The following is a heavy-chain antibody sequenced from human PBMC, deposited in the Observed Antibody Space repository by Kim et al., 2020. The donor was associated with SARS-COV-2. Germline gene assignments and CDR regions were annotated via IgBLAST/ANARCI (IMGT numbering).Heavy chain of an antibody. V-gene: IGHV3-21*04. CDR1: GFTFSSYS. CDR3: ARDLVPLYSSSWYPDY. CDR2: ISSSSSYI. D-gene: IGHD6-13*01. J-gene: IGHJ4*02. Sequence: GGSLRLSCAASGFTFSSYSMNWVRQAPGKGLEWVSSISSSSSYIYYADSVKGRFTISRDNAKNSLYLQMNSLRAEDTAVYYCARDLVPLYSSSWYPDYWGQGTLVTVSS.